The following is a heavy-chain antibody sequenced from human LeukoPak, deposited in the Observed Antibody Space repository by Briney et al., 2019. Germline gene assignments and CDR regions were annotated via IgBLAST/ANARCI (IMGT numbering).Heavy chain of an antibody. CDR3: AREKKASNWFDP. J-gene: IGHJ5*02. CDR1: GGSFSGYY. CDR2: INHSGST. V-gene: IGHV4-34*01. Sequence: SETLSLTCAVYGGSFSGYYWSWIRQPPGKGLEWIGEINHSGSTNYNPSLKSRVTISVDTSKNQFSLKLSSVTAADTAVYYCAREKKASNWFDPWGQGTLVTVSS.